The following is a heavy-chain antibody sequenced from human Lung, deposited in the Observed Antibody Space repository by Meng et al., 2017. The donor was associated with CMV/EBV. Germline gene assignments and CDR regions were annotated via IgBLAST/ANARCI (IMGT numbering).Heavy chain of an antibody. Sequence: GEXXKISCAASGFTFSSYSMNWVRQAPGKGLEWVSSISSSSSYIYYADSVKGRFTISRDNAKNSLYLQMNSLRAEDTAVYYCARAMGRYCTNGVCSNYYYYYGMDVXGQGXTVTVSS. V-gene: IGHV3-21*01. D-gene: IGHD2-8*01. CDR2: ISSSSSYI. CDR1: GFTFSSYS. CDR3: ARAMGRYCTNGVCSNYYYYYGMDV. J-gene: IGHJ6*02.